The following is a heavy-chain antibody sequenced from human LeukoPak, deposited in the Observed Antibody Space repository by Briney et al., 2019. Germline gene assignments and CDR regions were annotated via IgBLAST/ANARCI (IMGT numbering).Heavy chain of an antibody. J-gene: IGHJ6*03. Sequence: SETLSLTCTVSGGSISSYYWSWIRQPPGKGLEWIGYIHYSGSTHYNPSLKSRVTISVDTPKNQFSLKLSSVTAAETAVYYCAREGRYRYGYNEYHLYMDIWGKGTTVTVSS. CDR1: GGSISSYY. CDR3: AREGRYRYGYNEYHLYMDI. CDR2: IHYSGST. D-gene: IGHD5-18*01. V-gene: IGHV4-59*12.